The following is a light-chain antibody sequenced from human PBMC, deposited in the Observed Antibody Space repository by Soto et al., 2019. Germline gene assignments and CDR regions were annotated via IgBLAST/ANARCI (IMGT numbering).Light chain of an antibody. CDR1: QSVFYSSNNKNN. CDR3: QQYYDTAFT. Sequence: DIVMTQSTDSLAVSLGERATINCKSSQSVFYSSNNKNNLAWNQQKPGQPPKLPIYWASTRESELPDRLGGSGSGAAYTLTISSLEVEGVAFYYGQQYYDTAFTFGGRAKVDIE. CDR2: WAS. J-gene: IGKJ4*01. V-gene: IGKV4-1*01.